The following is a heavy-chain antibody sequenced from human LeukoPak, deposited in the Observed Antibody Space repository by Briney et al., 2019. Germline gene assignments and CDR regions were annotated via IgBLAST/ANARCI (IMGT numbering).Heavy chain of an antibody. V-gene: IGHV4-61*02. CDR3: ARERRDRVSYYCDSSGYYYYFDY. CDR1: GGSINSGSYY. CDR2: IYTSGST. Sequence: SETLSLTCTVSGGSINSGSYYWNWIRQSAGKGLEWIGRIYTSGSTNYNPSLKSRVTMSVDTSKNQFSPKLSSVTAADTAVYYCARERRDRVSYYCDSSGYYYYFDYWGQGTLVTVSS. J-gene: IGHJ4*02. D-gene: IGHD3-22*01.